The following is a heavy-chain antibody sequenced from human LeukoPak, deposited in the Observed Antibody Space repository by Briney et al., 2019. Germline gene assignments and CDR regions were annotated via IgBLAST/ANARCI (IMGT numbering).Heavy chain of an antibody. D-gene: IGHD7-27*01. CDR3: VRLAWGRLDY. V-gene: IGHV4-38-2*02. CDR1: GYSISSGYY. Sequence: PSETLSLTCSGSGYSISSGYYWGWIRQPPGKGLEWIGSIYQSGSTYYNPSLKSRVTISVDTSKNQFSLKLSSVTAADTAVYYRVRLAWGRLDYWCQGTLVTVSS. J-gene: IGHJ4*02. CDR2: IYQSGST.